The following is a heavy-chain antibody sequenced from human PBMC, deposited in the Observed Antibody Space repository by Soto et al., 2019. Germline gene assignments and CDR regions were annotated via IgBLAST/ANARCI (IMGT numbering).Heavy chain of an antibody. V-gene: IGHV5-51*01. CDR1: GYSFTSYW. J-gene: IGHJ5*02. Sequence: GESLKISCKGSGYSFTSYWIGWVRQMPGKGLEWMGIIYPGDSDTRYSPSFQGQVTISADKSISTAYLQWSSLKASDTAMYYCASQNYYDSSGYGWFDPWGKGTRVTGSS. D-gene: IGHD3-22*01. CDR3: ASQNYYDSSGYGWFDP. CDR2: IYPGDSDT.